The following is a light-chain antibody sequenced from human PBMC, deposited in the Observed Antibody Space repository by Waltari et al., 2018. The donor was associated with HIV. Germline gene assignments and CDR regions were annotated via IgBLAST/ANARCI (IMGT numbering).Light chain of an antibody. Sequence: AIQLTQSPSSLSASVGDRVTITCRTSQGITNAIAWYQPRPGKPPKLLIYEASNLDSGVPSRFSGSGSGTDFTLTISSLQPEDFATYYCQQFQTFPLTFGGGTNIEIK. CDR2: EAS. CDR1: QGITNA. J-gene: IGKJ4*01. V-gene: IGKV1-13*02. CDR3: QQFQTFPLT.